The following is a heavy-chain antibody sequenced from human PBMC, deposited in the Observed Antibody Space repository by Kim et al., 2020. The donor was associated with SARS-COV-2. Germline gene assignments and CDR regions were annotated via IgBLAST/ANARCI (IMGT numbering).Heavy chain of an antibody. CDR2: INHSGST. J-gene: IGHJ4*02. CDR1: GGSFSGYY. D-gene: IGHD2-8*02. CDR3: ARCRGPIVLVVWGHPVDYYFDY. Sequence: ETLSLTCAFYGGSFSGYYWSWIRQPPGKGLEWIGEINHSGSTNYNPSLKSRVTISVDTSKNQFSLKLSSVTAADTAVYYCARCRGPIVLVVWGHPVDYYFDYWGQGTLVTVSS. V-gene: IGHV4-34*01.